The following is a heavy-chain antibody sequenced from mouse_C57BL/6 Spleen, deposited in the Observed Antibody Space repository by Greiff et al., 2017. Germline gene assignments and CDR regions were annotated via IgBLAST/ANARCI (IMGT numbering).Heavy chain of an antibody. CDR3: ATFYDCYYYYAMDY. Sequence: VQLQQSGAELMKPGASVKLSCKATGYTFTGYWIEWVKQRPGHGLEWIGEILPGSGRTNYNEKFKGKATFTADTSSNTAYMQLSSLTTEDSSIYYSATFYDCYYYYAMDYWGQGTSVTVSS. J-gene: IGHJ4*01. CDR2: ILPGSGRT. D-gene: IGHD2-3*01. V-gene: IGHV1-9*01. CDR1: GYTFTGYW.